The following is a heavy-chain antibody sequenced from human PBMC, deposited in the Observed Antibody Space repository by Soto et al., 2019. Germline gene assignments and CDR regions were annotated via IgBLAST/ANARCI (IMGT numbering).Heavy chain of an antibody. Sequence: GGSLRLSCTVSGVTFSNYAMNWVRQAPGKGLEWVSSLSGSGGTTYYADSVKGRFIISRDNSKNTLYLLMNSLRAEDTAVYYCAKQRADYGSGADPFYFDSWGQGALVTVSS. D-gene: IGHD3-10*01. CDR1: GVTFSNYA. CDR3: AKQRADYGSGADPFYFDS. CDR2: LSGSGGTT. J-gene: IGHJ4*02. V-gene: IGHV3-23*01.